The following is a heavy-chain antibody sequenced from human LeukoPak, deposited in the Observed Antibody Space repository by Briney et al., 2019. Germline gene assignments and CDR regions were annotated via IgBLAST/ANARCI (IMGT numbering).Heavy chain of an antibody. CDR3: AKLPPRPDS. CDR1: GGSISSSSHY. D-gene: IGHD6-6*01. Sequence: PSETLSLTCTVSGGSISSSSHYWGWIRQPPGKGLEWIGSLYYSGSTYYNPSLKSRVTISVDTSKNQFSLKLSSVTAADTAVYYCAKLPPRPDSWGQGTLVTVSS. CDR2: LYYSGST. J-gene: IGHJ4*02. V-gene: IGHV4-39*01.